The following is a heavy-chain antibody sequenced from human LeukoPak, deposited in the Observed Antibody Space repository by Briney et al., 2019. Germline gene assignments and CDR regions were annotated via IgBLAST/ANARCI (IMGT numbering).Heavy chain of an antibody. CDR3: ARGRYSYGPRQYYFDY. Sequence: ASVKVSCKASGYTFSSYAMNWVRQAPGQGLEWMGWINTNTGNPTYAQGFTGRFVFFLDTSVSTAYLQISSLKAEDTAVYYCARGRYSYGPRQYYFDYWGQGTLVTVSS. D-gene: IGHD5-18*01. J-gene: IGHJ4*02. CDR2: INTNTGNP. V-gene: IGHV7-4-1*02. CDR1: GYTFSSYA.